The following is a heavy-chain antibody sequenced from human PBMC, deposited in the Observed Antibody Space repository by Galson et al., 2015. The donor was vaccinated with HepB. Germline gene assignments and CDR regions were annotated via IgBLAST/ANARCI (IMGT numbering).Heavy chain of an antibody. V-gene: IGHV1-18*04. CDR1: GYIFSSYG. CDR2: ISGYSGNT. J-gene: IGHJ4*02. Sequence: SVKVSCKASGYIFSSYGIIWVRQAPGQGLEWMGWISGYSGNTNYAQKLQGRVTMATDTSTSTAYMELRSLSSDDTAVYYCSRFDWLSLDYWRQGTLVTVSS. D-gene: IGHD3-9*01. CDR3: SRFDWLSLDY.